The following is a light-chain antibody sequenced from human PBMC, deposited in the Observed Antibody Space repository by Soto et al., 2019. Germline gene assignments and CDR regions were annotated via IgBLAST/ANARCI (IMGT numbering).Light chain of an antibody. CDR1: QSVLYSSNNKNY. J-gene: IGKJ1*01. CDR2: WAS. Sequence: DIVMTQSPDSLAVSLGEGATINCNSSQSVLYSSNNKNYLAWYQQKPGQPPKLLIYWASTRESGVPDRFSGSGSGTDFTLTISSLQAEDVAVYYCQQYYSTPPWTFGQGTKVDIK. V-gene: IGKV4-1*01. CDR3: QQYYSTPPWT.